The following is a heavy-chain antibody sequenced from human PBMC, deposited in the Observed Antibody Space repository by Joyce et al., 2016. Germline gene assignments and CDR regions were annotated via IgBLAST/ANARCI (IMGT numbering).Heavy chain of an antibody. J-gene: IGHJ4*02. V-gene: IGHV3-23*01. D-gene: IGHD3-3*01. CDR2: ISASGGST. Sequence: EVQLLESGGGLVQPGGSLRLSCAASGFTFSSYAMSWVRQAPGKGLELVSTISASGGSTYYAVSVKGRFTISRDNSEDSLYLHMNSLRAEDTAVYYCATWAPTNYDFWSGYSYYFDNWGQGTLVTVSS. CDR1: GFTFSSYA. CDR3: ATWAPTNYDFWSGYSYYFDN.